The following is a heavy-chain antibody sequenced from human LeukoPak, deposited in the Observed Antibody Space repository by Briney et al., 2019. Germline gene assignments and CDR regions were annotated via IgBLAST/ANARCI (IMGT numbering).Heavy chain of an antibody. J-gene: IGHJ4*02. Sequence: SETLSLTCTVSGGSISGSSYYWGWIRQPPGKGLEWIGDIYYTGSSYYNPSLKSRVTISVDTSKNQFSLKLSSVTAADTAVYYCARGRGVPSYWGQGTLVTVSS. CDR3: ARGRGVPSY. D-gene: IGHD3-10*01. CDR2: IYYTGSS. CDR1: GGSISGSSYY. V-gene: IGHV4-39*07.